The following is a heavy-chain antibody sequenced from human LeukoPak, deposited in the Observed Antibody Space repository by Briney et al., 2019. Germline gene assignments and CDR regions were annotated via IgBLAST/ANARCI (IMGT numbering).Heavy chain of an antibody. V-gene: IGHV3-23*01. CDR2: ISFSGGTT. CDR1: GFTFSGYG. J-gene: IGHJ4*02. D-gene: IGHD3-10*01. Sequence: GGSLRLSCAASGFTFSGYGMSWVRQAPGKGLEWVSDISFSGGTTYYADSVKGRFTISRDSSKNTLYLQMNSLRAEGTAVYYCARKAGYYYGSGDYWGQGTLVTVSS. CDR3: ARKAGYYYGSGDY.